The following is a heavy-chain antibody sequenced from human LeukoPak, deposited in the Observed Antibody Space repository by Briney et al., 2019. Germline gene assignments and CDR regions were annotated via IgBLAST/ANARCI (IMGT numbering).Heavy chain of an antibody. CDR3: ARLITSPYYFDY. D-gene: IGHD3-3*01. CDR2: ISRSSNYI. J-gene: IGHJ4*02. Sequence: GSLRLSCAASGFTFSNDNMNWVRQAPGKGLEWVSSISRSSNYIYYADSVKGRFTISRDNAKNSLYLQMNSLRAEDSAVYYCARLITSPYYFDYWGQGTLVTVSS. CDR1: GFTFSNDN. V-gene: IGHV3-21*03.